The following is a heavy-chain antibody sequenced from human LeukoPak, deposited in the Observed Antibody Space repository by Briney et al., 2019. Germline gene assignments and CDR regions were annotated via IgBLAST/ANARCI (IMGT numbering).Heavy chain of an antibody. V-gene: IGHV3-23*01. CDR1: GITFSSYG. CDR3: AGAVYSSGWYEI. CDR2: ISHTGGSP. Sequence: GGSLRLSCAASGITFSSYGMSWVRQVPGKGLEWVSSISHTGGSPYYADSVKGRFTVSRDNSKNTLYLQMNSLRAEDTAVYYCAGAVYSSGWYEIWGQGTMVTVSS. J-gene: IGHJ3*02. D-gene: IGHD6-19*01.